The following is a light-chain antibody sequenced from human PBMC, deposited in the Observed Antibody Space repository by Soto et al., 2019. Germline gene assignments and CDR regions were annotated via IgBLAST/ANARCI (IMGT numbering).Light chain of an antibody. CDR3: QQSYSTPRT. Sequence: DIQMTQSPSSLSASVGDRVTITCRASQGIINYLNWYQQKPGRAPKLLISAASSLQSGVPSRFSGGGAGTDFTLAIHSLQPEDFATYYFQQSYSTPRTFGQGTRLEIK. CDR1: QGIINY. CDR2: AAS. V-gene: IGKV1-39*01. J-gene: IGKJ5*01.